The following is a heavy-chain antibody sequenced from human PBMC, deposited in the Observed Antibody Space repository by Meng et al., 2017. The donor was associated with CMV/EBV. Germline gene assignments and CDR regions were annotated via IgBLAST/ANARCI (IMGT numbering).Heavy chain of an antibody. J-gene: IGHJ6*02. CDR1: GYSISSGYY. V-gene: IGHV4-38-2*02. Sequence: SETLSLTCTVSGYSISSGYYWGWIRQPPGKGLEWIGSIYHSGSTYYNPSLKSRVTISVDTSKNQFSLKLSSVTAADTAVYYCARDQLTGMDVWGQGNPGHRLL. CDR2: IYHSGST. CDR3: ARDQLTGMDV. D-gene: IGHD2-2*01.